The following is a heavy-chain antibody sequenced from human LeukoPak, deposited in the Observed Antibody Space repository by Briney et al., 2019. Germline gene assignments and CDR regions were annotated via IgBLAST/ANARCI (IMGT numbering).Heavy chain of an antibody. CDR3: VRLLRAAMAFDY. Sequence: SETLSLTCTVSGGSISSSSYYWGWIRQPPGKGLEWIGSIYYSGSTYYNPSLKSRVTISVDTSKNQFSLKLSSVTAADTAVYYCVRLLRAAMAFDYWGQGTLVTASS. D-gene: IGHD5-18*01. CDR2: IYYSGST. CDR1: GGSISSSSYY. J-gene: IGHJ4*02. V-gene: IGHV4-39*01.